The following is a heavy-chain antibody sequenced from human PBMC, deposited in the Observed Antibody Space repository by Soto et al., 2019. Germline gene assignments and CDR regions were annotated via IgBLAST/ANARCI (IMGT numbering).Heavy chain of an antibody. D-gene: IGHD3-3*01. V-gene: IGHV3-53*01. CDR3: ARVGDVLRFLEWFMMKHYYYGMDV. CDR1: GFTVSSNY. CDR2: IYSGGST. J-gene: IGHJ6*02. Sequence: GGSLRLSCAASGFTVSSNYMSWVRQAPGKGLEWVSVIYSGGSTYYADSVKGRFTISRDNSKNTLYLQMNSLRAEDTAVYYCARVGDVLRFLEWFMMKHYYYGMDVWGQGTTVTVSS.